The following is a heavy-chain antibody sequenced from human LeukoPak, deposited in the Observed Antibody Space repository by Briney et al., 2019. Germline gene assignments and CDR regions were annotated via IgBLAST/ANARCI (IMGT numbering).Heavy chain of an antibody. J-gene: IGHJ4*02. CDR2: IYHSGST. V-gene: IGHV4-30-2*02. D-gene: IGHD1/OR15-1a*01. Sequence: KPSQTLSLTCAVSGDSISGDSISSAVHCWSWIRQPPGKGLEWIGYIYHSGSTDYNPSLKSRATISVDTSKNQFSLKLRSLTPADTAVYYCARRLGTSGKGFDYWGQGTLVSVSS. CDR1: GDSISGDSISSAVHC. CDR3: ARRLGTSGKGFDY.